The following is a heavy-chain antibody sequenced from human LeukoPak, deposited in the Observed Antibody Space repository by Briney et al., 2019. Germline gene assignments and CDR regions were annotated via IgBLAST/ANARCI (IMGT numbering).Heavy chain of an antibody. CDR2: IIPIFGTA. CDR3: AREFFGDYGSYYFDY. J-gene: IGHJ4*02. CDR1: GGTFSSHA. Sequence: GASVKVSCKASGGTFSSHAISWVRQAPGQGLEWMGGIIPIFGTANYAQKFQGRVTITADESTSTAYMELSSLRSEDTAVYYCAREFFGDYGSYYFDYWGQGTLVTVSS. V-gene: IGHV1-69*01. D-gene: IGHD4-17*01.